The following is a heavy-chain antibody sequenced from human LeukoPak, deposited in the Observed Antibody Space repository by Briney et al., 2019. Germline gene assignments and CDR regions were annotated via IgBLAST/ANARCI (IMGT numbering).Heavy chain of an antibody. J-gene: IGHJ4*02. Sequence: GGSLRLSCAASGFTFSRHWVHWVRQAPGKGLVWISRINSDASDTNYADFVKGRFTISRDNAKNTVYLQINSLRDEDTAVYYCARICSSTDCLIPDWGQGTLVTASS. CDR3: ARICSSTDCLIPD. D-gene: IGHD2-2*01. CDR1: GFTFSRHW. V-gene: IGHV3-74*01. CDR2: INSDASDT.